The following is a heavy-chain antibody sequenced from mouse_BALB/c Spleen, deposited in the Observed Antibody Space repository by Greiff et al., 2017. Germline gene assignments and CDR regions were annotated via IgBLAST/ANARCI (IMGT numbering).Heavy chain of an antibody. CDR1: GFTFSSYA. V-gene: IGHV5-6-5*01. Sequence: EVNLVESGGGLVKPGGSLKLSCAASGFTFSSYAMSWVRQTPEKRLEWVASISSGGSTYYPDSVKGRFTISRDNARNILYLQMSSLRSEDTAMYYCARGLLQDFDVWGAGTTVTVSS. CDR3: ARGLLQDFDV. D-gene: IGHD1-1*01. CDR2: ISSGGST. J-gene: IGHJ1*01.